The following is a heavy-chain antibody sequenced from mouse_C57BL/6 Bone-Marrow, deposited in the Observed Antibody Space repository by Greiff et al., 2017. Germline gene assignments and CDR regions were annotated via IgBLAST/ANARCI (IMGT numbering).Heavy chain of an antibody. J-gene: IGHJ1*03. CDR2: IDPSDSET. CDR3: VRSYSNYEGFDV. CDR1: GYTFTSYW. D-gene: IGHD2-5*01. Sequence: QVQLQQPGAELVRPGSSVKLSCKASGYTFTSYWMHWVKQRPIQGLEWIGNIDPSDSETHYNQKFKDKATLTVDESSSTAYMQLSSLTSEDSAVYYCVRSYSNYEGFDVWGTGTTVTVSS. V-gene: IGHV1-52*01.